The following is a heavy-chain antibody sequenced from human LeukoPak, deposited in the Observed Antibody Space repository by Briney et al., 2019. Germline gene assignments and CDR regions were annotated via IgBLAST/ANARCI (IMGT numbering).Heavy chain of an antibody. CDR3: ARGALSHYDFWSGYYTDRYYFDY. CDR2: IWYDGSNK. D-gene: IGHD3-3*01. V-gene: IGHV3-33*01. J-gene: IGHJ4*02. Sequence: GSLRLSCAASGFTFSSYGMHWVRQAPGKGLEWVAVIWYDGSNKYYADSVKGRFTISRDNSKNTLYLQMNSLRAEDTAVYYCARGALSHYDFWSGYYTDRYYFDYWGQGTLVTVSS. CDR1: GFTFSSYG.